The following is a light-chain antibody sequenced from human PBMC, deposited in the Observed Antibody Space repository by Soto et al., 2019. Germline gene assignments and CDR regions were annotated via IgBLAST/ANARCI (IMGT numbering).Light chain of an antibody. V-gene: IGLV2-11*01. Sequence: QSALTQPRSVSGSPGQPVTISCTGIHSDVGGYVYVSWYQQHPGKAPNLIIYDVNKRPSGVPHRFSGSKSGNTASLTISGLQEEDEAGYYCWSYGGSYTSEVFGGGTKLSVL. CDR1: HSDVGGYVY. J-gene: IGLJ3*02. CDR2: DVN. CDR3: WSYGGSYTSEV.